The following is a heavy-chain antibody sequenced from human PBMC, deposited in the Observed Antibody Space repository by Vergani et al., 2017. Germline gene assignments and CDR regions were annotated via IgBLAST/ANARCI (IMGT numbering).Heavy chain of an antibody. J-gene: IGHJ4*02. D-gene: IGHD3-22*01. Sequence: QVQLVESGGGVVQPGRSLRLSCAASGFIFSSYGMHWVRQAPGKGLEWVAVISYDGSNKYYADSVKGRFTNSRDNSKNTLYLQMNSLRAEDTAVYYCAKGLLSNYYDSSGYSSGSFDYWGQGTLVTVSS. V-gene: IGHV3-30*18. CDR3: AKGLLSNYYDSSGYSSGSFDY. CDR1: GFIFSSYG. CDR2: ISYDGSNK.